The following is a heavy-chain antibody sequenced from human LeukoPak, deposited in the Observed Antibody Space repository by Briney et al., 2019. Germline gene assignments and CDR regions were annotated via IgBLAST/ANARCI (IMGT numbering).Heavy chain of an antibody. CDR1: GGTFSSYA. Sequence: VKVSCKASGGTFSSYAISWVRQAPGQGLEWMGGIIPIFGTANYAQKFQGRVTITADESTSTAYMELSSLRSEDTAVYYCARGQAAKPNYYYMDVWGKGTTVTVSS. CDR3: ARGQAAKPNYYYMDV. D-gene: IGHD2-2*01. V-gene: IGHV1-69*13. CDR2: IIPIFGTA. J-gene: IGHJ6*03.